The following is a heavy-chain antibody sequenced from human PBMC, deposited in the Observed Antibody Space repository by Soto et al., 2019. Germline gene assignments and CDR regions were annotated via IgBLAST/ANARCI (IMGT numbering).Heavy chain of an antibody. D-gene: IGHD5-12*01. CDR2: IKQDGSEK. Sequence: GGSLRLSCAASGFTFSSYWMSWVRQAPGKGLEWVANIKQDGSEKYYVDSVKGRFTISRDNAKNSLYLQMSSLRAEDTAVYYCARIRSGLRYDYWGQGTLVTVSS. V-gene: IGHV3-7*01. CDR1: GFTFSSYW. CDR3: ARIRSGLRYDY. J-gene: IGHJ4*02.